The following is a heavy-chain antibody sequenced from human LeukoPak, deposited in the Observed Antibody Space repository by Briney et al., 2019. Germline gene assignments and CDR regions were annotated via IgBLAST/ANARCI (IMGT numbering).Heavy chain of an antibody. J-gene: IGHJ6*03. V-gene: IGHV4-34*01. Sequence: SEPLSLTCAVYGGSFSGYYWSWIRQPPGKGLEWIGEINHSGSTNYNPSLKSRVTISVDTSKNQFSLKLSSVTAADTAVYYCARYYYYYMDVWGKGTTVTVCS. CDR1: GGSFSGYY. CDR2: INHSGST. CDR3: ARYYYYYMDV.